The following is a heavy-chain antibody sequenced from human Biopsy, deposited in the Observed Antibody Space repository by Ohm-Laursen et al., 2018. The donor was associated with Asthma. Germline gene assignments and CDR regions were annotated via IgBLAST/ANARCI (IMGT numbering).Heavy chain of an antibody. V-gene: IGHV4-59*01. CDR1: GVSIRSYY. Sequence: TLSLTCTVSGVSIRSYYWTWIRQPPGKGLEWIGNIHYSGSTYSNPSLKSRVAISVDTSKKQISLRLSSVIAADTAVYYCAGFCSGGNCPNHWGQGTLVTVSS. D-gene: IGHD2-15*01. J-gene: IGHJ5*02. CDR3: AGFCSGGNCPNH. CDR2: IHYSGST.